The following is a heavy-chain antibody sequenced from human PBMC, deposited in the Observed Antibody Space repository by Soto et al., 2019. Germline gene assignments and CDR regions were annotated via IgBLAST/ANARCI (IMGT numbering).Heavy chain of an antibody. CDR1: GYHFTGYY. Sequence: ASVKVSCKASGYHFTGYYMHWVRQAPGQGLEWMGWINPNSGGTNYAQKFQGRVTMTRDTSISTAYMELSRLIPDDTAVYYCARVKPITIFGVVHYYYYGMDVWGQGTTVTAP. CDR3: ARVKPITIFGVVHYYYYGMDV. CDR2: INPNSGGT. J-gene: IGHJ6*02. V-gene: IGHV1-2*02. D-gene: IGHD3-3*01.